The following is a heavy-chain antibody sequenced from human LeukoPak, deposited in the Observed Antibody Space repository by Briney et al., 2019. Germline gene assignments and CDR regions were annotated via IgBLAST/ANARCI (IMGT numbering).Heavy chain of an antibody. D-gene: IGHD3-22*01. J-gene: IGHJ3*02. Sequence: GGSLRLSCAASGFTFSSYAMHWVRQAPGKGLEWVAVISYDGSKKYYADSVKGRFTISRDNAENTLYLQMNSLRAEDTAVYYCARGEYYYDSSGYYLDAFDIWGQGTMVTVSS. CDR2: ISYDGSKK. CDR3: ARGEYYYDSSGYYLDAFDI. CDR1: GFTFSSYA. V-gene: IGHV3-30*04.